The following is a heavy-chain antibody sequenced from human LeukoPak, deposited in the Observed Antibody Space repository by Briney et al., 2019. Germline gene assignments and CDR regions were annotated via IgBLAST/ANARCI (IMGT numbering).Heavy chain of an antibody. V-gene: IGHV3-11*04. CDR3: ARDRIGYSSGWYSYYYYYMDV. CDR1: GFTFSDYY. J-gene: IGHJ6*03. D-gene: IGHD6-19*01. CDR2: ISSSGSTI. Sequence: PGGSLRLSCAASGFTFSDYYMSWIRQAPGKGLEWVSYISSSGSTIYYADSVKGRFTISRDNAKNSLYLQMNSLRAEDTAVYYCARDRIGYSSGWYSYYYYYMDVWGKGTTVTISS.